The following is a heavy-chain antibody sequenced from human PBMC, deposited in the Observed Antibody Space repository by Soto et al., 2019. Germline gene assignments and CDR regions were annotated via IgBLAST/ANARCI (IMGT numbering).Heavy chain of an antibody. CDR2: ISYHERDI. CDR1: GFIFKNYA. J-gene: IGHJ4*02. D-gene: IGHD2-15*01. Sequence: QVELVESGGGVVQPGTSLRLSCAASGFIFKNYAMHWVRQAPGKGLEWVADISYHERDIHYPDSVKGRFTISRDNSKNTLFLQMINLRPEDTAVYYCARDSWGFDCWGQGTLVTVSS. CDR3: ARDSWGFDC. V-gene: IGHV3-30*04.